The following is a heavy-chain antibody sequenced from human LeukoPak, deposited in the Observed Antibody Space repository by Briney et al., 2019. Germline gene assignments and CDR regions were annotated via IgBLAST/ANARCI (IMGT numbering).Heavy chain of an antibody. D-gene: IGHD2-2*01. CDR2: IYPGDSDT. CDR1: GYSFISYW. Sequence: GGSLKISVKDSGYSFISYWSGWVGQIPGKGLEWRGIIYPGDSDTRYSPSFQGQVTISADKSINTAYLQWNSLKASDTAMYYCARSRITSPVSYRHYFDYWGQGTLVTVSS. CDR3: ARSRITSPVSYRHYFDY. J-gene: IGHJ4*02. V-gene: IGHV5-51*01.